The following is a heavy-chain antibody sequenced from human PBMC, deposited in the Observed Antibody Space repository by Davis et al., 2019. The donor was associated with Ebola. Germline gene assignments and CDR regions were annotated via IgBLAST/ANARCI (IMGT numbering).Heavy chain of an antibody. Sequence: MPSETLSLTCTVSGGSISSYYWSWIRQPPGKGLEWIGYIYYSGSTNYNPSLKSRVTISVDTSKNQFSLKLSSVTAADTAVYYCARRKAAAGLVDYWGQGTLVTVSS. D-gene: IGHD6-13*01. CDR1: GGSISSYY. V-gene: IGHV4-59*08. CDR2: IYYSGST. J-gene: IGHJ4*02. CDR3: ARRKAAAGLVDY.